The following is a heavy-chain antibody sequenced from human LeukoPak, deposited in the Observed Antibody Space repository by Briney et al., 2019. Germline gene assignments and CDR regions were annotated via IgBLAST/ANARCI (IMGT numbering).Heavy chain of an antibody. Sequence: PGGSLRLSCAASRFTFSSYGMHWVRQAPGKGLEWVAFIRYDGRNKYYADSVKGRFTISGDNSQNTLYLQMNSLRAEDTAVYYCAKENYYDSSAQDYWGQGTLVTVSS. D-gene: IGHD3-22*01. J-gene: IGHJ4*02. V-gene: IGHV3-30*02. CDR1: RFTFSSYG. CDR2: IRYDGRNK. CDR3: AKENYYDSSAQDY.